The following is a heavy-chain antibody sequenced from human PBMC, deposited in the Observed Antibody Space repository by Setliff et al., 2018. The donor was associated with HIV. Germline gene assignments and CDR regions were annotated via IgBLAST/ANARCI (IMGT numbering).Heavy chain of an antibody. D-gene: IGHD3-3*01. Sequence: LSLTCTVSGDSISSHYWNWIRQPPGKALEWIGYIYYSGSTNYNPSFKSRVTISVDRSKRQFSLNLSSVTAADTVIYYCTRGPEGVAGGDYWGQGILVTSPQ. CDR1: GDSISSHY. J-gene: IGHJ4*02. CDR2: IYYSGST. V-gene: IGHV4-59*11. CDR3: TRGPEGVAGGDY.